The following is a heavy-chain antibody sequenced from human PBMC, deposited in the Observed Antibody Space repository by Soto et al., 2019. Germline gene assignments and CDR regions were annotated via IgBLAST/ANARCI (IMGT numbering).Heavy chain of an antibody. D-gene: IGHD5-12*01. CDR2: IYYSGST. V-gene: IGHV4-59*08. Sequence: SETLSLTCTVSGGSISSYYWSWIRQPQGKGLEWIGYIYYSGSTNYNPSHKSRVTISVDTSKNQFSLKLSSVTAADTAVYYCARHGGSYSGYDLGYWGQGTLVTVSS. CDR3: ARHGGSYSGYDLGY. CDR1: GGSISSYY. J-gene: IGHJ4*02.